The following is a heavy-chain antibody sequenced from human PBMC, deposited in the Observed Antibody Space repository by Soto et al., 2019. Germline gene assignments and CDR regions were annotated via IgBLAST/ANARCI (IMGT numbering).Heavy chain of an antibody. D-gene: IGHD6-19*01. CDR1: GGSISSYY. Sequence: SETLSLTCTVSGGSISSYYWSWIRQPPGKGLEWIGYIYYSGSTNYNPSLKSRVTISVDTSKNQFSLKLSSVTAADTAVYYCARGKQWLVDIFDYWGQGTLVTVSS. J-gene: IGHJ4*02. CDR2: IYYSGST. V-gene: IGHV4-59*08. CDR3: ARGKQWLVDIFDY.